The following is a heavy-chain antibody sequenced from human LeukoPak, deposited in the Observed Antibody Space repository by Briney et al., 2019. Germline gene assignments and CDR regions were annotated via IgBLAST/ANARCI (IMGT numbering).Heavy chain of an antibody. J-gene: IGHJ4*02. D-gene: IGHD6-13*01. CDR1: GFTFSSYE. Sequence: GGSLRLSCAASGFTFSSYEMNWVRQAPGKGLEWVSYISSSGSTIYYADPVKGRFTISRDNAKNSLYLQMNSLRAEDTAVYYCARLGIAAAGEVDYWGQGTLVTVSS. CDR2: ISSSGSTI. CDR3: ARLGIAAAGEVDY. V-gene: IGHV3-48*03.